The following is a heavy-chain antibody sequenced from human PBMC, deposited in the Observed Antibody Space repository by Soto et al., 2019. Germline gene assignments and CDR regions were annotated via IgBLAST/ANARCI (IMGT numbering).Heavy chain of an antibody. D-gene: IGHD6-13*01. CDR2: IYHSGTT. J-gene: IGHJ5*02. Sequence: SETLSLTCAVSGYSISSGHYWGWIRQPPGKGLEWIGSIYHSGTTYYNPSLKNRVTISLDTSKNQVSLRLNSGTATDSAVYYCARSLYSSSWYAGSWGQGTLVTVSS. CDR1: GYSISSGHY. V-gene: IGHV4-38-2*01. CDR3: ARSLYSSSWYAGS.